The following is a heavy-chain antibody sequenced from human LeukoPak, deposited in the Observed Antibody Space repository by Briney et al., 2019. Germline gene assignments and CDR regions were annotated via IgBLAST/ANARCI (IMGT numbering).Heavy chain of an antibody. V-gene: IGHV4-4*07. Sequence: PSETLSLTCTVSGGPISSYYWTWIRQPAGKALEWIGHIYTGGSTNYNPSLKSRVTLSVDTSKNQFSLNLNSVTAADTAVYYCARTGLHSSTWYFDSWGQGTLVTVSS. J-gene: IGHJ4*02. CDR3: ARTGLHSSTWYFDS. D-gene: IGHD6-13*01. CDR1: GGPISSYY. CDR2: IYTGGST.